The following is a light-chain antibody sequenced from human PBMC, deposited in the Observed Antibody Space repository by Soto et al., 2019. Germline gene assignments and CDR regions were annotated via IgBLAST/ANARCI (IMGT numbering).Light chain of an antibody. CDR2: AAS. J-gene: IGKJ2*01. Sequence: EIVLTQSPGTLSLSPWERATLSCRASPSVNNNFLAWYQQNPGQAPRLLIYAASSRATGIPDRISGSGSGTEFTLTISRLESEDFAVYYCQQYGSPPYTFGQGTKLEIK. V-gene: IGKV3-20*01. CDR1: PSVNNNF. CDR3: QQYGSPPYT.